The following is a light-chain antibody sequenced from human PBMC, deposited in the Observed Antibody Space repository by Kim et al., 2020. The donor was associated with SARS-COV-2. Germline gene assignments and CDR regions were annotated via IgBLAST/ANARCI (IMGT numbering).Light chain of an antibody. CDR3: CSYAGSSTFVV. CDR1: SSDVGSYKF. CDR2: EVS. Sequence: QSITISCTGTSSDVGSYKFVSWYQQHPGKAPKLMIYEVSKRPSGVSNRFSGSKSGNTASLTISGLQAEDEADYYCCSYAGSSTFVVFGGGTQLTVL. J-gene: IGLJ2*01. V-gene: IGLV2-23*02.